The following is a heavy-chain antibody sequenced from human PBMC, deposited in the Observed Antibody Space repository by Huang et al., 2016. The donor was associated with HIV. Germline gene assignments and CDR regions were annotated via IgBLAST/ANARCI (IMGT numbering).Heavy chain of an antibody. V-gene: IGHV3-9*01. CDR1: GFTFDDYA. J-gene: IGHJ4*02. D-gene: IGHD3-16*01. CDR2: INWNGGNL. Sequence: EIQLVESGGGSVEPGRSLRLSCVISGFTFDDYAMHWVRQVPGKGLEWVSVINWNGGNLVYADSVKGRVTISRDNARNSLFLQLDSLRPEDTAFYYCTKAVIMRKFGGAFDYWGQGVPVSVSS. CDR3: TKAVIMRKFGGAFDY.